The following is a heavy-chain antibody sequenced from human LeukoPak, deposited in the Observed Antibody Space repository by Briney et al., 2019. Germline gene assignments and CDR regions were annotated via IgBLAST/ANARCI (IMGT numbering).Heavy chain of an antibody. J-gene: IGHJ5*02. V-gene: IGHV4-39*07. D-gene: IGHD2-15*01. CDR3: ARWVAATHFNWFDP. CDR2: IYYSGST. Sequence: SETLSLTCTVSGGSISSSSYYWGWIRQPPGKGLEWIGSIYYSGSTYYNPSLKSRVTISVDTSKNQFSLKLSSVTAADTAVYYCARWVAATHFNWFDPWGQGTLVTVSS. CDR1: GGSISSSSYY.